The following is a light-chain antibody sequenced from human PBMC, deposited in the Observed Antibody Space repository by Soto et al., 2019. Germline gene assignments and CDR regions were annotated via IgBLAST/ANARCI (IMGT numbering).Light chain of an antibody. J-gene: IGKJ1*01. CDR2: GAA. CDR3: LQDYNFPWT. V-gene: IGKV1-6*01. CDR1: QGIGND. Sequence: AIQMTQSPSSLSASVGDKVTITCRASQGIGNDLAWYQQKPGKAPKVLIYGAATLQSGVPSRFSGSASGTDFTLTISSLQPEDFATYYCLQDYNFPWTFGQGTKVEIK.